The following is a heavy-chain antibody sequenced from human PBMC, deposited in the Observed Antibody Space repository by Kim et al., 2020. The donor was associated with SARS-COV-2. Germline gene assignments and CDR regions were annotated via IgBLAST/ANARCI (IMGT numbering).Heavy chain of an antibody. CDR3: AHSEFLVVAFGA. D-gene: IGHD2-21*01. Sequence: RSSPSLKSRLTITKDTSKNQLVLTMTNMDPVDTATYYCAHSEFLVVAFGAWGQGTLVTVSS. J-gene: IGHJ5*02. V-gene: IGHV2-5*01.